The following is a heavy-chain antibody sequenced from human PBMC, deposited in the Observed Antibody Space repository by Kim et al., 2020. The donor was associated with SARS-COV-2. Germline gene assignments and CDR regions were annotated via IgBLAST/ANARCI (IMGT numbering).Heavy chain of an antibody. J-gene: IGHJ4*02. CDR2: IDPTDSST. CDR1: GYNFPDYG. V-gene: IGHV5-10-1*01. Sequence: GESLKLSCKASGYNFPDYGINWVRQVPGKRLEWMGKIDPTDSSTIYSPSFQGQVTISSDKSISTTYLQWSSLKASDTAFYYCARLGRKLDYWGQGTLVTVSS. CDR3: ARLGRKLDY.